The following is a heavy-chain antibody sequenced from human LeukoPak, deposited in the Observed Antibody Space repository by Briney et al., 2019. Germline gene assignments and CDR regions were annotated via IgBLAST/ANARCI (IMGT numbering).Heavy chain of an antibody. J-gene: IGHJ5*02. D-gene: IGHD3-22*01. V-gene: IGHV4-39*01. CDR1: GGSISSSSYY. CDR3: ARQRGYHYDSATNRFSDL. Sequence: PSETLSLTCTASGGSISSSSYYWGWIRQPPGKGLEWIGSVYYSGITYYNPSLKSRVTISVDTSKNQFSLRQSSVTAADTAVYYCARQRGYHYDSATNRFSDLWGQGTRVTVSS. CDR2: VYYSGIT.